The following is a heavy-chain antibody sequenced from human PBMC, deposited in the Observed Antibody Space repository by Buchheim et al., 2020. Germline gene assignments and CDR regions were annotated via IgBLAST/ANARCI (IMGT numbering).Heavy chain of an antibody. Sequence: QVQLVQSGAEVKKPGASVKISCEASGYALTSYDMHWVRQAPGQGLEWVGRINTSGGNTNYAPNFQGRITVTRDTSTSTVYMELRSLRSEDTAVYYCARERGDFWSGYNYYYGMDVWAKGP. J-gene: IGHJ6*02. CDR2: INTSGGNT. V-gene: IGHV1-46*03. D-gene: IGHD3-3*01. CDR1: GYALTSYD. CDR3: ARERGDFWSGYNYYYGMDV.